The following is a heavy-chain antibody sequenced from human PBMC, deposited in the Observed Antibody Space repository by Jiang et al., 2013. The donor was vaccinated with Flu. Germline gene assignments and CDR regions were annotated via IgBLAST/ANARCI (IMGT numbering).Heavy chain of an antibody. V-gene: IGHV1-46*01. CDR2: INPSGGNT. D-gene: IGHD3-10*01. CDR3: ARAGGFNYYGSGSYYLNWFDP. CDR1: GYTFTSYY. Sequence: SVKVSCKASGYTFTSYYMHWVRQAPGQGLEWMGIINPSGGNTSYAQKFQGRVTMTRDTSTSTVYMELSSLRSEDTAVYYCARAGGFNYYGSGSYYLNWFDPWGQGTLVTVSS. J-gene: IGHJ5*02.